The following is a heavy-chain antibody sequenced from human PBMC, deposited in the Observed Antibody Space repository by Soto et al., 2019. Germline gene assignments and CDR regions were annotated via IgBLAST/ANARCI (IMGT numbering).Heavy chain of an antibody. CDR1: GFTFSSYG. J-gene: IGHJ4*02. CDR2: IWYDGSNK. CDR3: AKGILWFGESQYFDY. Sequence: GGSLRLSCAASGFTFSSYGMHWVRQAPGKGLEWVAVIWYDGSNKYYADSVKGRFTISRDNSKNTLYLQMNSLRAEDTAVYYCAKGILWFGESQYFDYWGQGTLVTVSS. D-gene: IGHD3-10*01. V-gene: IGHV3-33*06.